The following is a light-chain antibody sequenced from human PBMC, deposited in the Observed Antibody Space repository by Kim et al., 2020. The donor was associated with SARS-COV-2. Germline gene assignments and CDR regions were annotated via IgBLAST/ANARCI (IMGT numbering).Light chain of an antibody. CDR1: QNINNW. Sequence: ASVGDRVTITCRASQNINNWLAWYQQKPGKAPKLLMYEASSLENGVPSRFTGSGSGAKFTLTISSLQPDDCATYYCQQYNTYPWTFGLGTKVDIK. J-gene: IGKJ1*01. V-gene: IGKV1-5*03. CDR3: QQYNTYPWT. CDR2: EAS.